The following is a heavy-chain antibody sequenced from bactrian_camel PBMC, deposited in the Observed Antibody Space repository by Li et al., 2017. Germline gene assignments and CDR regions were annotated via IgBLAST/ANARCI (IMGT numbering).Heavy chain of an antibody. D-gene: IGHD2*01. Sequence: HVQLVESGGGSVQAGGSLRLSCAGSGVSYSHYCMGWFRQTPGKEREGVAAIDDDGHTHYMDSVKGRFTISRDNAKNTLYLQMNSLKSEDTALYYCAPDWTDVVYQGYHNSWGQGTQVTVS. J-gene: IGHJ4*01. CDR3: APDWTDVVYQGYHNS. CDR2: IDDDGHT. V-gene: IGHV3S1*01. CDR1: GVSYSHYC.